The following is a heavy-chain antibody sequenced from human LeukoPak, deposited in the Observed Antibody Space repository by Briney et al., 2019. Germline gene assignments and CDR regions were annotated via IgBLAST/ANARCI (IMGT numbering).Heavy chain of an antibody. Sequence: GSSVKVSCKASGGTFSSYAISWVRQAPGQGLEWMGGIIPIFGTANYAQKFQGRVTITTDESTSTAYMELSSLRSEDTAVYYCASSGAAPLPYNWFDPWGQGTLVTVSS. V-gene: IGHV1-69*05. D-gene: IGHD2-2*02. J-gene: IGHJ5*02. CDR1: GGTFSSYA. CDR3: ASSGAAPLPYNWFDP. CDR2: IIPIFGTA.